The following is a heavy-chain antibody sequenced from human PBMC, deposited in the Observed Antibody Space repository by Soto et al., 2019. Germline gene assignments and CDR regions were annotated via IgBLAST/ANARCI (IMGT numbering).Heavy chain of an antibody. CDR3: ARGGGGRLMVHATYYYYYGMDV. V-gene: IGHV1-18*01. Sequence: ASVKVSCKASGYTFTSYGISWVRQAPGQGLEWMGWISAYNGNTNYAQKLQGRVTMTTDTSTSTAYMELRSLRSDDTAVYYCARGGGGRLMVHATYYYYYGMDVWGQGTTVTVSS. J-gene: IGHJ6*02. CDR1: GYTFTSYG. CDR2: ISAYNGNT. D-gene: IGHD2-8*01.